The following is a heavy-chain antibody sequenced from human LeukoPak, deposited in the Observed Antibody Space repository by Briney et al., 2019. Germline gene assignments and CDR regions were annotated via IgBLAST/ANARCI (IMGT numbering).Heavy chain of an antibody. CDR2: IIPIFGTA. D-gene: IGHD1-26*01. Sequence: GASVKVSCKASGGTFSSYAISWVRQAPGQGLEWMGGIIPIFGTANYAQKFQGRVTITTDESTSTAYMELSSLRSEDTAVYYCATVRFLYSGSSDAFDIWGQGTMVTVSS. CDR3: ATVRFLYSGSSDAFDI. CDR1: GGTFSSYA. V-gene: IGHV1-69*05. J-gene: IGHJ3*02.